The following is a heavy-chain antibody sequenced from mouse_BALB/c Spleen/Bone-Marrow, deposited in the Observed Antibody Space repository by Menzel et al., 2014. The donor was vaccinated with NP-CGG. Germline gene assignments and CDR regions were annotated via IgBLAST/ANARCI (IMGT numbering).Heavy chain of an antibody. D-gene: IGHD2-1*01. Sequence: QVQLQQSGAELAKPGASVKMSCKASGYTFTSYWMYWIKQRPGLGLEWIGYINPSTGYTEYNQKFKDKATLTADKSSNTAYMQLSSLTSEDSAVYYCARKGYGNYHYYAMGYWGQGTSVTVSS. CDR3: ARKGYGNYHYYAMGY. CDR2: INPSTGYT. V-gene: IGHV1-7*01. CDR1: GYTFTSYW. J-gene: IGHJ4*01.